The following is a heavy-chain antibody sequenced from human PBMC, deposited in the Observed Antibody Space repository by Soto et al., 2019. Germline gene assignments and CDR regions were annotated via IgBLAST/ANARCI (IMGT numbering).Heavy chain of an antibody. CDR1: GFTFSSYA. CDR2: ISYDGSNK. D-gene: IGHD2-15*01. J-gene: IGHJ4*02. Sequence: QLGGSLRLSCAASGFTFSSYAMHWVRQAPGKGLEWVAVISYDGSNKYYADSVQGRFTISRDNSKNTLYLQMTSLRAEDTAVYYRARDQNRDIVVVVAATNGIDYWGQGTLVTVSS. CDR3: ARDQNRDIVVVVAATNGIDY. V-gene: IGHV3-30-3*01.